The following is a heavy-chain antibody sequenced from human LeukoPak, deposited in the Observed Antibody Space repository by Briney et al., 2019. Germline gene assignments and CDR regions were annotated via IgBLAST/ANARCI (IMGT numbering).Heavy chain of an antibody. Sequence: GGSLRLSCAASGFTFSSYGMHWVRQAPGKGLEWVADIWHDGRTKDYGDSVKGRFTISRDNSKNTVYLQMNSLRAEDTAVYYCARDPNYYGSGTMKVGFDNWGQGTLVTVSS. J-gene: IGHJ4*02. D-gene: IGHD3-10*01. CDR1: GFTFSSYG. CDR3: ARDPNYYGSGTMKVGFDN. V-gene: IGHV3-33*01. CDR2: IWHDGRTK.